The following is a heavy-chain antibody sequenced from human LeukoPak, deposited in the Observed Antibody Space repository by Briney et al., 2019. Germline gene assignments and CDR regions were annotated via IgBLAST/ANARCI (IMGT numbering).Heavy chain of an antibody. V-gene: IGHV3-21*01. D-gene: IGHD3-22*01. CDR3: ARWDDSSGYYPYYFDY. J-gene: IGHJ4*02. Sequence: GESLRLSCAASGFTFSSYSMNWVRQAPGKGLEWVSSISSSSSYIYYADSVKGRFTVSRDNAKKSLYLQMNSLRAEDTAVYYCARWDDSSGYYPYYFDYWGQGTLVTVSS. CDR1: GFTFSSYS. CDR2: ISSSSSYI.